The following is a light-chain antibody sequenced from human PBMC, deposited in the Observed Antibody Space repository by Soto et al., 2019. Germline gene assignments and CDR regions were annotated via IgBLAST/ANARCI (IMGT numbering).Light chain of an antibody. CDR2: EDN. Sequence: NFMLTQPHSVSESPGKTVTISCTGSSGSIASNYVQWYQQRPGSAPTTVIYEDNQRPSWVPDRFSGSIDSSSNSASLTISGLKTEDEADYYCQSYDSSNHEVVFGGGTKLTVL. J-gene: IGLJ2*01. CDR1: SGSIASNY. V-gene: IGLV6-57*02. CDR3: QSYDSSNHEVV.